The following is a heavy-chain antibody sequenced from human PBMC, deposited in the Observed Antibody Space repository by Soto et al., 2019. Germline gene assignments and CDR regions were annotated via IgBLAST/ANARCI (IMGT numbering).Heavy chain of an antibody. CDR2: INAGNGNT. CDR1: GYTFTSYA. D-gene: IGHD3-10*01. CDR3: ARDRNVLLWFGANRFDP. V-gene: IGHV1-3*01. J-gene: IGHJ5*02. Sequence: QVQLVQSGAEVKKPGASVKVSCKASGYTFTSYAMHWVRQAPGQRLEWMGWINAGNGNTKYSQKFQGRVTITRDTSASTAYMELSSLRSEDTAVYYCARDRNVLLWFGANRFDPWGQGTLVTVSS.